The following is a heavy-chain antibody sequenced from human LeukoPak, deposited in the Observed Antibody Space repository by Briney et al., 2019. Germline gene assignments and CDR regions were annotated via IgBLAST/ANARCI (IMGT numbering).Heavy chain of an antibody. CDR2: IYDSGNT. V-gene: IGHV4-59*01. CDR3: AREPTDAFDI. Sequence: SETLSLTCTVSGGSLSAYYWNWIRQPPGKGLEWIGNIYDSGNTNYNPSLESRVTISVDTSKKQFSLKLTSVTAADTAVYYCAREPTDAFDIWDQGTMVTVSS. J-gene: IGHJ3*02. CDR1: GGSLSAYY.